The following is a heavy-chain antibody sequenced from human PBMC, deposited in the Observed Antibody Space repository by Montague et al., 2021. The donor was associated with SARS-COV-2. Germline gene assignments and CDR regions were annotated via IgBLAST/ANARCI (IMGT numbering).Heavy chain of an antibody. V-gene: IGHV2-5*02. J-gene: IGHJ4*02. D-gene: IGHD1-14*01. Sequence: PALVKPTQTLTLTCTFSGFSLSTSGVTVGWIRQPPGKALEWLALIYWDDDKRYSPSLRNRLTITKDTSKNQVVLTMTNMDPVDTATYYCARAIKTGGLFHFRYWGPASLCALSS. CDR3: ARAIKTGGLFHFRY. CDR2: IYWDDDK. CDR1: GFSLSTSGVT.